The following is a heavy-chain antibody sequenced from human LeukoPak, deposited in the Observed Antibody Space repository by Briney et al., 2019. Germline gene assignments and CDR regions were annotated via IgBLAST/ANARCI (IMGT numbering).Heavy chain of an antibody. Sequence: GGSLRLSCAASGFTFSNYALHWVRQAPGMGMEFVSAIRSNGGSTFYAKSVKGRFTLSIDNSKNTPYLQMGSLRAEDMAVYYCVRDNYCDTSGCAFDIWGQGKMVTVSS. J-gene: IGHJ3*02. CDR1: GFTFSNYA. CDR2: IRSNGGST. V-gene: IGHV3-64*01. D-gene: IGHD3-22*01. CDR3: VRDNYCDTSGCAFDI.